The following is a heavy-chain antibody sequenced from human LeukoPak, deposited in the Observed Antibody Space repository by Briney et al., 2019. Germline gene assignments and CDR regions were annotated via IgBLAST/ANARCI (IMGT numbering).Heavy chain of an antibody. J-gene: IGHJ5*02. D-gene: IGHD4-17*01. Sequence: ASVKVSCKASGGTFSSYAISWVRQAPGQGLEWMGRIIPILGIANYAQKLQGRVTMTTDTSTSTAYMELRSLRSDDTAVYYCARENYGPPNWFDPWGQGTLVTVSS. CDR3: ARENYGPPNWFDP. CDR2: IIPILGIA. CDR1: GGTFSSYA. V-gene: IGHV1-69*04.